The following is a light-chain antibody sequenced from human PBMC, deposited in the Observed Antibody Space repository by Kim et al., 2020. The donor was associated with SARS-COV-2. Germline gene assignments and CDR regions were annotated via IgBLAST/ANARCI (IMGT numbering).Light chain of an antibody. V-gene: IGKV3-11*01. Sequence: PGEKATLSCRAGQSISTFLAWYQQRLGQAPKLLIYDTSKRAAGVPARFSASGSGTDFTLTIRSLEPDDFATYYCQQRYSWPRTFGQGTKVDI. CDR2: DTS. CDR1: QSISTF. CDR3: QQRYSWPRT. J-gene: IGKJ1*01.